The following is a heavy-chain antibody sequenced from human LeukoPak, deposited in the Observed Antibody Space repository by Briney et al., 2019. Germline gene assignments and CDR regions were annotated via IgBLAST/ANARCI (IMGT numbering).Heavy chain of an antibody. V-gene: IGHV4-39*07. Sequence: SETLSLTCTVSGGSISSTTYYWGWIRQPPGKGLEWIGTIYYSGSTYYNPSLKSRVTISVDTPKNQFSLKLSSVTAAYTAVYYCARGPTVKYFDYRGQGTLVTVSS. J-gene: IGHJ4*02. CDR1: GGSISSTTYY. CDR3: ARGPTVKYFDY. CDR2: IYYSGST. D-gene: IGHD4-11*01.